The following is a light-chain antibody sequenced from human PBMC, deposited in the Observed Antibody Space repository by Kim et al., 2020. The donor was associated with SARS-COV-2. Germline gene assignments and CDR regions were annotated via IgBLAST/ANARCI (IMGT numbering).Light chain of an antibody. J-gene: IGKJ1*01. V-gene: IGKV1-5*01. CDR2: DAS. Sequence: DIQMTQSPSTLSASVGDRVTITCRASQSISSRLAWYQQKPGKAPKFLISDASSLESGVPSRFSGSGSGTEFTLTISSLQPDDFANYCCQQYSSYSTFGQGTKVEIK. CDR1: QSISSR. CDR3: QQYSSYST.